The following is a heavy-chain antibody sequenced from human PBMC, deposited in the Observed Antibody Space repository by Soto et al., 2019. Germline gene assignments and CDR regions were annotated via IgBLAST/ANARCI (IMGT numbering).Heavy chain of an antibody. CDR1: GFTFSSYG. J-gene: IGHJ6*02. CDR3: AKDVVVGATTGLGDYYYYYGMDV. Sequence: QVQLVESGGGVVQPGRSLRLSCAASGFTFSSYGMHWVRQAPGKGLEWVAVISYDGRNKYYADSVKGRFTISRDNSKNTLYLHMNSLRAEDTAVYYCAKDVVVGATTGLGDYYYYYGMDVWGQGTTVTVSS. CDR2: ISYDGRNK. V-gene: IGHV3-30*18. D-gene: IGHD1-26*01.